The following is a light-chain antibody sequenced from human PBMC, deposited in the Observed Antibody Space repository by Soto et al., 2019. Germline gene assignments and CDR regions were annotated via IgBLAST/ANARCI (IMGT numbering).Light chain of an antibody. CDR2: KAS. V-gene: IGKV1-5*03. CDR1: QTISSW. Sequence: DIQMTQSPSTLSGSVGDRVTITCRASQTISSWLAWYQQKPGKAPKLLIYKASTLKSGVPSRFSDCGSGTEFALTISSLQPDDFANYYCQHYNSYSEAFGQWTKVELK. CDR3: QHYNSYSEA. J-gene: IGKJ1*01.